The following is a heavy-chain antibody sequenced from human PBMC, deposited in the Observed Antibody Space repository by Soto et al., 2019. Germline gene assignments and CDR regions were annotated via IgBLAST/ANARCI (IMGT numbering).Heavy chain of an antibody. J-gene: IGHJ4*02. CDR3: ARHSLATQPGDY. Sequence: PGESLKISCKASGYSFPTYWIAWVRQRPGKGLDWMGIIYPGDSDTRYSPSFQGQVTISVDNSIDTAYLEWTTLRASDSAMYYCARHSLATQPGDYWGQGTRVTVSS. CDR1: GYSFPTYW. V-gene: IGHV5-51*01. CDR2: IYPGDSDT. D-gene: IGHD5-12*01.